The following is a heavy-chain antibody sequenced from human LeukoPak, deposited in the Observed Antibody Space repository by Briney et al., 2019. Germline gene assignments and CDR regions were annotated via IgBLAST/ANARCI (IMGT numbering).Heavy chain of an antibody. CDR1: GFTFSNYS. Sequence: PGGSLRLSCAASGFTFSNYSMNWVRQAPGKGLEWVSYISSSSSTIYYADSVKGRFTISRDNAKNSLYLQMNSLRAEDTAVYYCARVGYYDFWSGSYYFDYWGQGTLVTVSS. CDR3: ARVGYYDFWSGSYYFDY. V-gene: IGHV3-48*01. CDR2: ISSSSSTI. J-gene: IGHJ4*02. D-gene: IGHD3-3*01.